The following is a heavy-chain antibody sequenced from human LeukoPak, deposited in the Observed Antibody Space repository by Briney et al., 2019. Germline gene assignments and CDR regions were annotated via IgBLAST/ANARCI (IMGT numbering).Heavy chain of an antibody. D-gene: IGHD3-22*01. CDR1: GYTFTSYF. CDR2: INPSGGRT. CDR3: ARAHYYDSSDYGGIEH. J-gene: IGHJ1*01. Sequence: ASVKVSCKASGYTFTSYFMHWVRQAPGQGLEWMGIINPSGGRTNTAQKFQGRFTMTRDTSTSTVYMELSSLRSEDTAVYYCARAHYYDSSDYGGIEHWGQGTLVTVSS. V-gene: IGHV1-46*01.